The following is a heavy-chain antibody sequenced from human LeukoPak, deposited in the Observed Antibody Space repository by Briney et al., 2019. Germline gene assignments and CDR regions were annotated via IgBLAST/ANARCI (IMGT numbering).Heavy chain of an antibody. CDR2: IYYTGAT. CDR1: GGSISGYF. V-gene: IGHV4-59*08. D-gene: IGHD2-15*01. Sequence: PSETLSLTCTVSGGSISGYFWSCIRQPPGQGLECIGYIYYTGATLYNPSLKSRVTMSVDTSKNQFSLKLSSVTAADTAVYYCARHDPVGYYQHGMDVWGQGTTVTVSS. J-gene: IGHJ6*02. CDR3: ARHDPVGYYQHGMDV.